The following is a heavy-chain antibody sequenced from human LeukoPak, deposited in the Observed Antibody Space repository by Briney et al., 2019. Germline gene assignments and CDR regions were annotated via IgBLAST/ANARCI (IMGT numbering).Heavy chain of an antibody. Sequence: GGSLRLSCTVSGFTFGDYLINWFRQAPGKGLEWVGFIRSKASGGTTEYAASVKGRFTISRDDSKSIAHLQMNSLKTEDAAVYYCASGSGWYSPDYWGQGTLVTVSS. J-gene: IGHJ4*02. CDR2: IRSKASGGTT. V-gene: IGHV3-49*03. CDR1: GFTFGDYL. D-gene: IGHD6-19*01. CDR3: ASGSGWYSPDY.